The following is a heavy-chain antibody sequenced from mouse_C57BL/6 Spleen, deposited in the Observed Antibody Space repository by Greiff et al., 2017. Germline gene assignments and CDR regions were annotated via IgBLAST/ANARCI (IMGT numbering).Heavy chain of an antibody. Sequence: VQLQQPGAELVMPGASVKLSCKASGYTFTSYWMHWVKQRPGQGLEWIGEIDPSDSYTNYNQKFKGKSTLTVDKSSSTAYMQLSSLTSEDSAVYYWARQGGSSYDYFDYWGQGTTLTVSS. J-gene: IGHJ2*01. D-gene: IGHD1-1*01. V-gene: IGHV1-69*01. CDR1: GYTFTSYW. CDR2: IDPSDSYT. CDR3: ARQGGSSYDYFDY.